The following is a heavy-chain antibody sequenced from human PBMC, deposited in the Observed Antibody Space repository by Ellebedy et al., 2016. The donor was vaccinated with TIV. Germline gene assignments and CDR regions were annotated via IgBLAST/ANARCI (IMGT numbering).Heavy chain of an antibody. J-gene: IGHJ4*02. CDR2: ISNTGRT. V-gene: IGHV4-59*01. D-gene: IGHD3-10*01. CDR1: GDSMSSCN. Sequence: MPGGSLRLSCNVSGDSMSSCNWSGSRQTPGKGLEWIGYISNTGRTNYNPSLQSRVTISVDTSRNQFSLKLRSATAADTAVYYCARDRRGSYDYWGQGTLITVSS. CDR3: ARDRRGSYDY.